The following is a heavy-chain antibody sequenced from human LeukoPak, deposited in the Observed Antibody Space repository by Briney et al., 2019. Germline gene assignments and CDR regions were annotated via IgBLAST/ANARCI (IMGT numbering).Heavy chain of an antibody. CDR1: GFTFSSYE. Sequence: GGSLRLSCAASGFTFSSYEMNWVRQAPGKGLEWVSYISSSGSTIYYADSVKGRFTISRDNAKNSLYLQMNSLRAEDTAVYYCARVNLRRNSSATPSYYYYMDVWGKGTTVTVSS. CDR3: ARVNLRRNSSATPSYYYYMDV. V-gene: IGHV3-48*03. J-gene: IGHJ6*03. CDR2: ISSSGSTI. D-gene: IGHD6-6*01.